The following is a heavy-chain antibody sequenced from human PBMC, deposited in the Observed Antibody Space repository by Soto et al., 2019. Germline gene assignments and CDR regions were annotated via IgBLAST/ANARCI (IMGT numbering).Heavy chain of an antibody. J-gene: IGHJ6*02. CDR3: ARHDLAVVVPAAPLTYYYGMHV. D-gene: IGHD2-2*01. Sequence: ASVKVSCKASGYTFTGYYMHWVRQAPGQGLEWMGWINPNSGGTNYAQKFQGWVTMTRDASISTAYLQWSSLKASDTAMYYCARHDLAVVVPAAPLTYYYGMHVWGQGTTVTVSS. CDR2: INPNSGGT. CDR1: GYTFTGYY. V-gene: IGHV1-2*04.